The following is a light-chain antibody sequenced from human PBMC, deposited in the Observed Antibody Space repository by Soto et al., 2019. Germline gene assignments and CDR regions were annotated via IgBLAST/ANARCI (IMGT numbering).Light chain of an antibody. CDR3: AAWDDSLNGWV. CDR1: SSDVGYYDY. Sequence: QSALTQPASVSGSPGQSITISCTGTSSDVGYYDYVSWYQQHPGKAPKLMISEVSNRPSGVPDRFSGSKSGTSASLAISGLQSEDEADYYCAAWDDSLNGWVFGGGTKLTVL. V-gene: IGLV2-14*01. CDR2: EVS. J-gene: IGLJ3*02.